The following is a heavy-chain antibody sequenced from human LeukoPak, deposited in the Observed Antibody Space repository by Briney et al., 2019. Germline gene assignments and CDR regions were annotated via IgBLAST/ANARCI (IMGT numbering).Heavy chain of an antibody. Sequence: GGSLRLSCVASGLTFSSYGMHWVRQAPDKGLEWVAFIRFDGSHKYYEDSVKGRFTISRDNSKNTLYLQMNSLRAEDTAAYYCARAAPGSSCCGGSCPYFDYWGQGTLVSVSS. V-gene: IGHV3-30*02. CDR2: IRFDGSHK. D-gene: IGHD2-15*01. CDR3: ARAAPGSSCCGGSCPYFDY. J-gene: IGHJ4*02. CDR1: GLTFSSYG.